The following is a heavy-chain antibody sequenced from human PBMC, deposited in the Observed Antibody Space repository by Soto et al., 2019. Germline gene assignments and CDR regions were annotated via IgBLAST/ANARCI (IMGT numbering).Heavy chain of an antibody. D-gene: IGHD3-3*01. CDR2: IRWNSDSI. CDR3: TKVGGLYDFWSGPLHFDL. V-gene: IGHV3-9*01. Sequence: EAQLVESGGGFVQPGRSLRLSCAGSGFIFDDFAIHWVRQAPGKGLEWVSGIRWNSDSIGNADSVKGRFTISRDNDKNSLYLQKNSLRVEDTALYYCTKVGGLYDFWSGPLHFDLWGQGTLVTVSS. CDR1: GFIFDDFA. J-gene: IGHJ4*02.